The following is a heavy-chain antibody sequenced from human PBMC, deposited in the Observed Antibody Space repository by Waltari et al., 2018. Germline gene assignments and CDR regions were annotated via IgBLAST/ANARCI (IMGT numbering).Heavy chain of an antibody. Sequence: QVQLVQSGAEVKKPGASVTVSCKASGYTFTGSYMHWVRQTPGHGLEWMGWINPNSGGTNYAQKFQGRVTMTRDTSISTAYMELSRLRSDDTAVYYCARDRAGPNLPIQLWGHLGYWGQGTLVTVSS. CDR1: GYTFTGSY. D-gene: IGHD5-18*01. CDR3: ARDRAGPNLPIQLWGHLGY. V-gene: IGHV1-2*02. CDR2: INPNSGGT. J-gene: IGHJ4*02.